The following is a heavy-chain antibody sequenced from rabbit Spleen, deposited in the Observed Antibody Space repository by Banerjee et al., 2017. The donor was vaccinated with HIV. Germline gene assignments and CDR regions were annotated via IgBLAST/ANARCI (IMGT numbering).Heavy chain of an antibody. V-gene: IGHV1S45*01. Sequence: QEQLVESGGDLVKPGASLTLTCTVSGFSFSSNWICWVRQAPGKGLEWIACIDTNDGDTDYANWPKGRFTISKTSSTTVTLQMTSLTAADTATYFCARNYVNAFDPWGPGTLVTVS. D-gene: IGHD1-1*01. CDR2: IDTNDGDT. CDR1: GFSFSSNW. CDR3: ARNYVNAFDP. J-gene: IGHJ2*01.